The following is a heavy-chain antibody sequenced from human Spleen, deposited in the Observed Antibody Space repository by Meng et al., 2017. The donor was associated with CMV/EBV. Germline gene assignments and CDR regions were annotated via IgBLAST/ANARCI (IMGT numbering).Heavy chain of an antibody. D-gene: IGHD3-10*01. CDR3: AKVWLGRPEYFQH. Sequence: GESLKISCAASGLTFSSYGMHWVRQAPGKGLEWVSAISGGGGSTYYADSVKGRFTLSRDNSRNTLYLQMNSLRAEDTAVYYCAKVWLGRPEYFQHWGQGTLVTVSS. V-gene: IGHV3-23*01. CDR1: GLTFSSYG. J-gene: IGHJ1*01. CDR2: ISGGGGST.